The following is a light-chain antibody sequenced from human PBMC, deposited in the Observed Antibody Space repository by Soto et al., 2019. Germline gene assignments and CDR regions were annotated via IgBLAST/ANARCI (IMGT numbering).Light chain of an antibody. CDR1: QSINRY. V-gene: IGKV1-39*01. J-gene: IGKJ2*01. CDR3: QQSSSTPRT. Sequence: DIQMTQSPSSLSASVGDRVTITCRASQSINRYLNWYQQKPEKAPKLLIYTASSLQSGVPSRFSGSGSGTDFTLTISSLQPEDFATYYCQQSSSTPRTFGQGTKLEIK. CDR2: TAS.